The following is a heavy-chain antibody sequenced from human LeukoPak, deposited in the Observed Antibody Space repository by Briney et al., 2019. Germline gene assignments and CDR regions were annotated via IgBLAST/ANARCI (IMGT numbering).Heavy chain of an antibody. Sequence: GGSLRLSCAASGFTFSSYSMNWVRQAPGKGLEWVSYISSSSSTIYYADSVKGRFTISRDNAKNSLYLHMNSLRGDDTAVYYCARAVQGLGPGFDNWGQGTLVTVSS. CDR1: GFTFSSYS. CDR2: ISSSSSTI. D-gene: IGHD6-19*01. V-gene: IGHV3-48*04. J-gene: IGHJ4*02. CDR3: ARAVQGLGPGFDN.